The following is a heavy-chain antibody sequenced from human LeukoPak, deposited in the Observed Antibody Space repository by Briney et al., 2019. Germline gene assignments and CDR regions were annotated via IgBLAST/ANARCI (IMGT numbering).Heavy chain of an antibody. D-gene: IGHD3-22*01. V-gene: IGHV3-48*02. CDR2: ISSSSSTM. CDR1: GFTFSNSG. J-gene: IGHJ4*02. Sequence: HSGGSLRLSCAGSGFTFSNSGMNWVRRAPGKGLEWVSYISSSSSTMYYADSVKGRFTISRDNAENSLFLQMSSLRDEDTAVYYCARIRSGYYSDYWGQGTLVTVSS. CDR3: ARIRSGYYSDY.